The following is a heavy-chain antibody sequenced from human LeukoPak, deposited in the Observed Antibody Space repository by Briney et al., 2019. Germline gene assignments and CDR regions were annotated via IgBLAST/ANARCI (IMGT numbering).Heavy chain of an antibody. J-gene: IGHJ4*02. CDR2: IIPILGTA. D-gene: IGHD5-12*01. CDR1: GGTFISYA. CDR3: ARGFDSGYDRGFDY. Sequence: ASVKVSCKASGGTFISYAISWVRQAPGQGLEWMGGIIPILGTANYAQKFQGRVTITADESTSTAYMELSSLRSEDTAVYYCARGFDSGYDRGFDYWGQGTLVTVSS. V-gene: IGHV1-69*13.